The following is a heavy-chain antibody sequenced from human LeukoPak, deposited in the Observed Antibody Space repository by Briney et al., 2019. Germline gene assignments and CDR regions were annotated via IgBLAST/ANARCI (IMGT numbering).Heavy chain of an antibody. V-gene: IGHV1-24*01. CDR3: ATFQAYANSGHLRPYFDY. CDR1: GYSLTELA. D-gene: IGHD3-22*01. J-gene: IGHJ4*02. CDR2: SDPEDVKT. Sequence: ASVKVSCKISGYSLTELAIHWVRQAPGKGLEWMGGSDPEDVKTSFAEKFQGRVTFTEDTSTDTAFMELSRLRSDDTAVYYCATFQAYANSGHLRPYFDYCGQGTLVTVSS.